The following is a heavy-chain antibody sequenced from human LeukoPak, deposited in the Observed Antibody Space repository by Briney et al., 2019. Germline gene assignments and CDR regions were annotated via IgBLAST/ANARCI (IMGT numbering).Heavy chain of an antibody. Sequence: GASVKVSCKASGGTFSSYAISWVRQAPGQGLEWMGGIIPIFGTANYAQKFQGRVTITADESTSTAYMELSSLRSEDTAVYYCARDGLGQQLHPFDPWGQGTLVTVSS. J-gene: IGHJ5*02. D-gene: IGHD6-13*01. CDR3: ARDGLGQQLHPFDP. CDR2: IIPIFGTA. CDR1: GGTFSSYA. V-gene: IGHV1-69*13.